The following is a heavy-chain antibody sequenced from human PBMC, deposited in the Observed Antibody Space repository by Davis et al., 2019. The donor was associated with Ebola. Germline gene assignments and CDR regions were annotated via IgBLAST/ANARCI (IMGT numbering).Heavy chain of an antibody. CDR1: GFTFSSHW. J-gene: IGHJ6*02. CDR3: TTDPINYDSSGYYWASYYYYGMDV. D-gene: IGHD3-22*01. Sequence: SLITPCVASGFTFSSHWISWVRQAPGKGPEWVANIKQDGSEKYYVDSVKGRFTISRDNAKNSLYLQMNSLKTEDTAVYYCTTDPINYDSSGYYWASYYYYGMDVWGQGTTVTVSS. CDR2: IKQDGSEK. V-gene: IGHV3-7*03.